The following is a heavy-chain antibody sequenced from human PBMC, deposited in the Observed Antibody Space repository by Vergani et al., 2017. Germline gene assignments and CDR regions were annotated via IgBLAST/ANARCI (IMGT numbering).Heavy chain of an antibody. J-gene: IGHJ4*02. CDR1: GFTSSSYA. CDR3: ARDYYDSSGYWEFDY. V-gene: IGHV3-30-3*01. CDR2: ISYDGSNK. D-gene: IGHD3-22*01. Sequence: QVQLVESGGGVVQPGRSLRLSCAASGFTSSSYAMHWVRQAPGKGLEWVAVISYDGSNKYYADSVKGRFTISRDNSKNTLCLQMNSLRAEDTAVYYCARDYYDSSGYWEFDYWGQGTLVTVSS.